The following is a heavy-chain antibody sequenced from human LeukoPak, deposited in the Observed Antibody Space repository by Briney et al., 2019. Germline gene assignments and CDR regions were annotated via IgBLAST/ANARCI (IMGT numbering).Heavy chain of an antibody. CDR3: ARDSSYYGMDV. Sequence: GGSLRLSCAASGFTVSSNYMSWVRQAPGKGLEWVSLIYSGGSTYYADSVKGRFTISRDNSKNTLYLQMNSLRAEDTAVYYCARDSSYYGMDVWGQGTTVTVSS. CDR1: GFTVSSNY. J-gene: IGHJ6*02. V-gene: IGHV3-53*01. CDR2: IYSGGST.